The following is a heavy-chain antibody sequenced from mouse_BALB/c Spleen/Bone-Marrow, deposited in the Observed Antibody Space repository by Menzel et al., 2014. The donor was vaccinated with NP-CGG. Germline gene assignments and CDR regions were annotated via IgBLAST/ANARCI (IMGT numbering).Heavy chain of an antibody. CDR2: INPYNDGT. CDR3: ARRWLPYAMDY. Sequence: VQLQQSGPELVKPGASAKMSCKASGYTFTSYIMHWVRQKPGQGLEWIGYINPYNDGTKYNEKLKGKATLTSDKSSSTAYMELSSLTSEDSAVYYCARRWLPYAMDYWGQGTSVTVSS. D-gene: IGHD2-3*01. V-gene: IGHV1-14*01. J-gene: IGHJ4*01. CDR1: GYTFTSYI.